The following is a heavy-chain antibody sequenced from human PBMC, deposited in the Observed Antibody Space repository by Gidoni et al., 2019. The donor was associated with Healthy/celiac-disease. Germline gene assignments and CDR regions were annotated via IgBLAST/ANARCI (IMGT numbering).Heavy chain of an antibody. V-gene: IGHV3-13*04. Sequence: EVQLVESGGGLVQPGGSLRLSCAASGFNFSSDDMPWVRQATGKGLEWVSAIGTAGDTYYPGSVKGRFTISRENAKNSSYLQMNSLRAGDTAVYYCARGLITGDAFDIWGQGTMVTVSS. J-gene: IGHJ3*02. D-gene: IGHD3-22*01. CDR3: ARGLITGDAFDI. CDR2: IGTAGDT. CDR1: GFNFSSDD.